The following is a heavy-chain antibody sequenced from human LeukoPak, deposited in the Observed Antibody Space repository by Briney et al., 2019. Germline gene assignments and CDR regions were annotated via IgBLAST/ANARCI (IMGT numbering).Heavy chain of an antibody. CDR3: AAYDSSGYIDY. Sequence: GGSLRLSCAASGFTFRTYSMTWICLAPGKGLEWVSCITSSSVYKYYVNSVRGPFTISRVNAKNSLYLQMNSLRAEDTAVYYCAAYDSSGYIDYWGQGTLVTVSS. CDR1: GFTFRTYS. J-gene: IGHJ4*02. D-gene: IGHD3-22*01. CDR2: ITSSSVYK. V-gene: IGHV3-21*01.